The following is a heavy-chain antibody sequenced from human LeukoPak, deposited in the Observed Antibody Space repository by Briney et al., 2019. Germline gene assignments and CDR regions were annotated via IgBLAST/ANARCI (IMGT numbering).Heavy chain of an antibody. CDR1: GFTFSNYW. V-gene: IGHV3-66*01. D-gene: IGHD6-13*01. CDR2: VYSGGST. Sequence: PGGSLRLSCVASGFTFSNYWMNWVRQAPGKGLEWVSVVYSGGSTYYADSVKGRFTISRDNSKNTLYLQMNSLRAEDTAVYYCARDTIAAAGTVSLDYWGQGTLVTVSS. J-gene: IGHJ4*02. CDR3: ARDTIAAAGTVSLDY.